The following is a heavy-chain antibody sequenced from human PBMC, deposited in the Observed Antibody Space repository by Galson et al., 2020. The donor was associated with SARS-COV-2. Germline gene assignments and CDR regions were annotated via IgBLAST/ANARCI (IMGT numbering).Heavy chain of an antibody. CDR1: GDSVSSNSAA. J-gene: IGHJ6*02. D-gene: IGHD3-10*01. V-gene: IGHV6-1*01. Sequence: SQTLSLTCAISGDSVSSNSAAWNWIRQSPSRGLEWLGRTYYRSKWYNDYAVSVKSRITINPDTSKNQFSLQLNSVTPEDTAVYYCARGGSGVYESGKTGSGMDVWGRGTSVIVSS. CDR2: TYYRSKWYN. CDR3: ARGGSGVYESGKTGSGMDV.